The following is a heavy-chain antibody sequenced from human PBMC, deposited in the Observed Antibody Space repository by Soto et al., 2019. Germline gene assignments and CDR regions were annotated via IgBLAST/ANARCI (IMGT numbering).Heavy chain of an antibody. Sequence: ASVKVSCKASGYTFTSYDINWVRQATGQGLEWMGWINAGIGDTEYSEKFQGRVTITRDTSASTAYMELSSLRSEDTALYYRAKDISTVGVAPGYWGQGTLVTVSS. CDR1: GYTFTSYD. V-gene: IGHV1-3*01. D-gene: IGHD4-17*01. CDR2: INAGIGDT. CDR3: AKDISTVGVAPGY. J-gene: IGHJ4*02.